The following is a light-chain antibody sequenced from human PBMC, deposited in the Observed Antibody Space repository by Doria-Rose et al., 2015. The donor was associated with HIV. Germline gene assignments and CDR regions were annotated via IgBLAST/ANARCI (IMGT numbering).Light chain of an antibody. CDR1: QSFSSTY. CDR3: HQYGTSWT. CDR2: DGS. V-gene: IGKV3-20*01. J-gene: IGKJ1*01. Sequence: TQSPGTLSLSPGERATLSCRASQSFSSTYLAWYQQKPGQAPSLLIYDGSTRATGIPDRFSASGSGTYFTLTSNRLEPEDFALYYCHQYGTSWTFGQGTKVEI.